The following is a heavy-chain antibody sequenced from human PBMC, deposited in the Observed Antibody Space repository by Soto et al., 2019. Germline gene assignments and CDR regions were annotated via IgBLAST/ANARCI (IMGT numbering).Heavy chain of an antibody. J-gene: IGHJ6*02. D-gene: IGHD2-15*01. CDR1: GGTFSSYA. CDR3: ARGGGYCSGGSCYSRWYYYYGMDV. Sequence: QVQLVQSGAEVKKPGSSVKVSCKASGGTFSSYAISWVRQAPGQGLEWMGGIIPIFGTANYAQKFQGRVTITAYESTSTADMELGSLSSGDTAVYYCARGGGYCSGGSCYSRWYYYYGMDVWGQGTTVTVSS. V-gene: IGHV1-69*01. CDR2: IIPIFGTA.